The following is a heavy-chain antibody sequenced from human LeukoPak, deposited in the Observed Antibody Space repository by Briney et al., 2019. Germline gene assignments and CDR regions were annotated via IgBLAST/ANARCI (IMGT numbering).Heavy chain of an antibody. Sequence: SVTVSCKASGGTFSSYAISWVRQAPGQGLEWMGGIIPIFGTANYAQKFQGRVTITADESTRTAYMELSSLRSEDTAVYYCARGSEDIVVVPAASAEYFQHWGQGTLVTVSS. CDR1: GGTFSSYA. V-gene: IGHV1-69*13. J-gene: IGHJ1*01. D-gene: IGHD2-2*01. CDR2: IIPIFGTA. CDR3: ARGSEDIVVVPAASAEYFQH.